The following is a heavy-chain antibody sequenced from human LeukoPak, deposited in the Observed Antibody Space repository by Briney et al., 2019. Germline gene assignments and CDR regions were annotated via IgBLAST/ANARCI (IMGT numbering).Heavy chain of an antibody. V-gene: IGHV1-69*05. Sequence: GASVKVSCKASGGTFSSYAISWVRQAPGQGLEWMGGIIPIFGTANYAQKFQGRVTITTDESTSTAYMELSSLRSEDTAVYYCARAKRPTATLWFGPWGQGTLVTVSS. CDR1: GGTFSSYA. CDR2: IIPIFGTA. CDR3: ARAKRPTATLWFGP. J-gene: IGHJ5*02.